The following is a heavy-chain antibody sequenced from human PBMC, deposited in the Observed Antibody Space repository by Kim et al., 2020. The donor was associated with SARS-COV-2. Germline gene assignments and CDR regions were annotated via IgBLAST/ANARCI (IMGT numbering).Heavy chain of an antibody. CDR3: AKVRGGYSYGWYYFDY. D-gene: IGHD5-18*01. V-gene: IGHV3-23*02. Sequence: SVRGRFTISRDNSKNTLYLQMNSLRAEDTAVYYCAKVRGGYSYGWYYFDYWGQGTLVTVSS. J-gene: IGHJ4*02.